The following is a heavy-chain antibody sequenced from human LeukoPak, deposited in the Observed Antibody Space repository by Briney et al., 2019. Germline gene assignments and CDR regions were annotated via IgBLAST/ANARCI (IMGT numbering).Heavy chain of an antibody. J-gene: IGHJ3*02. D-gene: IGHD3-10*01. CDR2: ITNDGSNK. CDR3: ARSRRTYYYGSADAFDI. CDR1: GFTFSSYS. V-gene: IGHV3-30*04. Sequence: SLRLSWAASGFTFSSYSRHWVRQAPGKGLEWVAVITNDGSNKYYADSVKGRFTISRDNSKNTLYLQMNSLRAEDTAVYYCARSRRTYYYGSADAFDIWGQGTMVTLSS.